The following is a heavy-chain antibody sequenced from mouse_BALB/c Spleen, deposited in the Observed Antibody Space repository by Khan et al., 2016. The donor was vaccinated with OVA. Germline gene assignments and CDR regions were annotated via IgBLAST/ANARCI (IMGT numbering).Heavy chain of an antibody. D-gene: IGHD2-14*01. Sequence: VQLKESGPGLVKPSQSLSLTCTVTGYSITSDYAWNWIRQFPGNKLEWMGFISYSGNTKYNPSLKSRISITRDTSKNQFFLQLNCVTTEDTATYYCERVYRGDFDYGGQGTTLTVSS. J-gene: IGHJ2*01. CDR2: ISYSGNT. CDR1: GYSITSDYA. CDR3: ERVYRGDFDY. V-gene: IGHV3-2*02.